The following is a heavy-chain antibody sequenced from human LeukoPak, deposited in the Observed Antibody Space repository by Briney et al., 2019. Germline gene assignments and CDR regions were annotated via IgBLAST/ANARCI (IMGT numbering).Heavy chain of an antibody. Sequence: GGSLRLSCAASGFTVSSNYMSWVRQAPGKGLEWVSVIYSGGSTYYADSVKGRFTISRDNSKNTLYLQMNSLRAEDTAVYYCAREMRWLQFSYYYYYGMDVWGQGTTVTVSS. J-gene: IGHJ6*02. D-gene: IGHD5-24*01. CDR1: GFTVSSNY. CDR2: IYSGGST. V-gene: IGHV3-53*01. CDR3: AREMRWLQFSYYYYYGMDV.